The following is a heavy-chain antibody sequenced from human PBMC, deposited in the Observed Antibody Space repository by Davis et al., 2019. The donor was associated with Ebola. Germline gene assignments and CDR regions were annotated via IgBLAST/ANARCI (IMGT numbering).Heavy chain of an antibody. CDR2: ISYDGSNK. J-gene: IGHJ5*01. CDR1: GFTFSSYG. D-gene: IGHD3-22*01. V-gene: IGHV3-30*03. CDR3: ARDRDYYDSSAYHPRGWFDS. Sequence: GGSLRLSCAASGFTFSSYGMHWVRQAPGKGLEWVAVISYDGSNKYYADSVKGRFTISRDNSKNTLYLQMNSLRAEDTAVYYCARDRDYYDSSAYHPRGWFDSWGQGTLVIVSS.